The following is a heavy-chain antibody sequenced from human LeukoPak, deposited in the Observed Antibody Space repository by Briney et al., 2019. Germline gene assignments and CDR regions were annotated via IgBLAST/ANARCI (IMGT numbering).Heavy chain of an antibody. D-gene: IGHD1-1*01. J-gene: IGHJ4*02. CDR1: GYTFTGYY. Sequence: ASVKVSCKASGYTFTGYYMHWVRQAPGQGLEWMGWINPNSGGTNYAQKFQGRVTMTRDTSISTAYMELSRLRFDDTAVYYCAPSGGTTYDFYMWYFDYWGQGTLVTASS. V-gene: IGHV1-2*02. CDR2: INPNSGGT. CDR3: APSGGTTYDFYMWYFDY.